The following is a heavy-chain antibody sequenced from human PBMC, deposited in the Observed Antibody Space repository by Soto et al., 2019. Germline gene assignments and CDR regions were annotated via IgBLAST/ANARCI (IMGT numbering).Heavy chain of an antibody. J-gene: IGHJ6*02. CDR2: ISYDGSNK. CDR1: GFTFSSYG. CDR3: AKDKSVGGRYYYYGMDV. Sequence: GGSLILSCAAPGFTFSSYGTHWVRQAPGKGLEWVAVISYDGSNKYYADSVKGRFTISRDNSKNTLYLQMNSLRAEDTAVYYCAKDKSVGGRYYYYGMDVWGQGTTVTVSS. D-gene: IGHD1-26*01. V-gene: IGHV3-30*18.